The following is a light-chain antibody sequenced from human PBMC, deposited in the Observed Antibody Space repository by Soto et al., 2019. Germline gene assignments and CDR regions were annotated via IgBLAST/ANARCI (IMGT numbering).Light chain of an antibody. J-gene: IGLJ1*01. V-gene: IGLV2-14*03. Sequence: LAQPASVSGSPGQSITISCSGTSSDVGGYNYVSWYQQHPGKAPKLMIYDVSNRPSGVSNRFSGSKSGNTASLTISGLQAEDEADYYCSSYTSSSTYVFGTGTKVTVL. CDR2: DVS. CDR1: SSDVGGYNY. CDR3: SSYTSSSTYV.